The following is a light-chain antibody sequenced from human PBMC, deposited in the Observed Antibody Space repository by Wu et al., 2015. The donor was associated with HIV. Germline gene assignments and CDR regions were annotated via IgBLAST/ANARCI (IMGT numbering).Light chain of an antibody. V-gene: IGKV3-20*01. CDR1: QSVSSSS. J-gene: IGKJ4*01. Sequence: EIVLTQSPGTLSLSPGERATLSCRASQSVSSSSLAWYQQKPGQAPRLLIYGASSRAPGFPDRFSGNGSGTDFTLTISRLEAEDFAVYYCQQYGSSPLTFGGGTKVEIK. CDR2: GAS. CDR3: QQYGSSPLT.